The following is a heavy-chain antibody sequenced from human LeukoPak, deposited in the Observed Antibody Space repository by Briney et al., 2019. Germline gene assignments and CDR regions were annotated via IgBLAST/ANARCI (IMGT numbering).Heavy chain of an antibody. CDR2: IIPIFGTA. CDR1: GGTFSSYA. V-gene: IGHV1-69*13. Sequence: SVKASCKASGGTFSSYAISWVRQAPGQGLEWMGGIIPIFGTANYAQKFQGRVTITADESTSTAYMELSSQRSEDTAVYYCAREDIVVVPAAMGYYYYYGMDVWGQGTTVTVSS. CDR3: AREDIVVVPAAMGYYYYYGMDV. J-gene: IGHJ6*02. D-gene: IGHD2-2*01.